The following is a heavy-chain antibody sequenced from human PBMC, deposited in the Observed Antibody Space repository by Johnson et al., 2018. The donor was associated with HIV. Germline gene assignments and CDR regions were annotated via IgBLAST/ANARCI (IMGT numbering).Heavy chain of an antibody. V-gene: IGHV3-30*04. CDR1: GFTFSSYA. CDR2: ISYDGNNK. CDR3: AKARLIAADDAFDS. Sequence: VQLMESGGGVVQPGRSLRLSCAASGFTFSSYAMHWVRQAPGKGLEWVAIISYDGNNKYYADSVKGRFTISRDNSKNTLYLQMNSLRAEDTAVYYCAKARLIAADDAFDSWGQGTMVTVSS. J-gene: IGHJ3*02. D-gene: IGHD6-6*01.